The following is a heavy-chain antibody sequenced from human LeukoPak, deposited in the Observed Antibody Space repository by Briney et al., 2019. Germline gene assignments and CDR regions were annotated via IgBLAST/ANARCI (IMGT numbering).Heavy chain of an antibody. D-gene: IGHD3-10*01. V-gene: IGHV3-43*01. J-gene: IGHJ4*02. CDR1: GFTFDDYT. CDR2: ISWDGGST. Sequence: PGGSLRLSCAASGFTFDDYTMHGVRQAPGKGLEWVSLISWDGGSTYYADSVKGRFTISRDNSKNSLYLQMNSLRAEDTAVYYCARDFSYGSGSPNRAGGQGTLVTVSS. CDR3: ARDFSYGSGSPNRA.